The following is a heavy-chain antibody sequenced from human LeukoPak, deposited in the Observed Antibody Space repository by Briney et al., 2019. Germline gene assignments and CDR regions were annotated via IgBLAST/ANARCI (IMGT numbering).Heavy chain of an antibody. CDR3: ARTYCSGGSCHFDY. J-gene: IGHJ4*02. CDR2: IFYSGTT. D-gene: IGHD2-15*01. V-gene: IGHV4-59*08. Sequence: SETLSLTCTVSGGSTRSYYWSWIRQPPGKGLEWVGYIFYSGTTDSKPSLKSRVTISVDTSKNQFSLKLSSVTAADTAVYYCARTYCSGGSCHFDYWGQGSLVTASS. CDR1: GGSTRSYY.